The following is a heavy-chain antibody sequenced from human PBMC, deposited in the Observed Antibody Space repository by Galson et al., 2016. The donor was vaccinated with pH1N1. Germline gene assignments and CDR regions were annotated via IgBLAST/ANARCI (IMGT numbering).Heavy chain of an antibody. CDR2: INPNNGDT. D-gene: IGHD3-22*01. J-gene: IGHJ4*02. V-gene: IGHV1-2*06. Sequence: SVKVSCKASEYTFIGYYIHWMRQAPGHGLAWMGRINPNNGDTHYAQNFQGRATMTRDTSISTAYMELNSLRSDDTAVYYCARVNTYDSSCYYPFDYWGQGTQVTVSS. CDR3: ARVNTYDSSCYYPFDY. CDR1: EYTFIGYY.